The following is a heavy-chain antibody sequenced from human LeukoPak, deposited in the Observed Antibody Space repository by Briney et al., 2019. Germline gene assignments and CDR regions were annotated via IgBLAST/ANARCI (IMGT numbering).Heavy chain of an antibody. CDR3: ARWIPRYCSSTSCFYYFDY. Sequence: ASVKVSCKASGGTFSSYAISWVRQAPGQGLEWMGGVIPIFGTANYAQKFQGRVTITADESTSTAYMELSSLRSEDTAVYYCARWIPRYCSSTSCFYYFDYWGQGTLVTVSS. CDR1: GGTFSSYA. D-gene: IGHD2-2*01. V-gene: IGHV1-69*13. J-gene: IGHJ4*02. CDR2: VIPIFGTA.